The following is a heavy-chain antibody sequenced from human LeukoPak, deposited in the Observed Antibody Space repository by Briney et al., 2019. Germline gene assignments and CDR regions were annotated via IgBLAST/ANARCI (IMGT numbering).Heavy chain of an antibody. CDR1: GFTFSSYG. J-gene: IGHJ4*02. V-gene: IGHV3-33*06. Sequence: SLRLSCASSGFTFSSYGIHGVHQAPGKGREGVEVIWYDGSNKYYADSLKGRFTISRHNHKHTLYLQVNSLRARDAAVSLCAKSWNDEDYWGQGTLVTVSS. D-gene: IGHD1-1*01. CDR2: IWYDGSNK. CDR3: AKSWNDEDY.